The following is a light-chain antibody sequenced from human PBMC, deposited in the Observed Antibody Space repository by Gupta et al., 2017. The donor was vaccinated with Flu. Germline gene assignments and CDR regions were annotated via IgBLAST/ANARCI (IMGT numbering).Light chain of an antibody. J-gene: IGKJ4*01. CDR2: DVS. V-gene: IGKV3-11*01. CDR3: QQRSNWPPKLT. Sequence: EIVLTQSPATLSLSPGERATLSCRASQSVGNYLAWYQQKLRQTPRLLIYDVSNRATGIPARFSGSGSGTDFTLTISSLEPEDFAVYYCQQRSNWPPKLTFGGGTKVEIK. CDR1: QSVGNY.